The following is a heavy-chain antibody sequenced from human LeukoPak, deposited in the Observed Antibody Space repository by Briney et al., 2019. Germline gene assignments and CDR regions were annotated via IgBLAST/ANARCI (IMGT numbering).Heavy chain of an antibody. CDR3: AAFPNCTNGVCFDY. J-gene: IGHJ4*02. V-gene: IGHV1-58*02. Sequence: SVKVSCKASGFTFTSSAMQWVRQARGQRLEWIGWIVVGSGNTNYAQKFQERVTITRDMSTSTAYMELSSLRSEDTAAYYCAAFPNCTNGVCFDYWGQGTLVTVSS. CDR2: IVVGSGNT. CDR1: GFTFTSSA. D-gene: IGHD2-8*01.